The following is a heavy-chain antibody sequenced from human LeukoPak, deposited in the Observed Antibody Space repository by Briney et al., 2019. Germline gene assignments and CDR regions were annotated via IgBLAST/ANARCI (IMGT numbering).Heavy chain of an antibody. D-gene: IGHD2-15*01. Sequence: ASVKVSCKASGYTFTGYYMHWVRQAPGQGLEWMGWINPNSGGTNYAQKFQGRVTMTRDTSISTAYMELSRLRSDDTAVYYRARDRGYCSGGSCFDAFDIWGQGTVVTVSS. CDR3: ARDRGYCSGGSCFDAFDI. CDR1: GYTFTGYY. CDR2: INPNSGGT. J-gene: IGHJ3*02. V-gene: IGHV1-2*02.